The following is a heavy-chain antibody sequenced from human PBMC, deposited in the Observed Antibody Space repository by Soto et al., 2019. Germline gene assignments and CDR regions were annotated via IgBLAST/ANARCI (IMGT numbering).Heavy chain of an antibody. CDR2: INSDGSST. CDR3: ARDPTYFYDSSGYYDY. CDR1: GFHFSSYW. Sequence: GGSLSLSSAASGFHFSSYWMHWVRQAPGKGLVWVSRINSDGSSTSYADSVKGRFTISRDNAKNTLYLQMNSLRAEDTAVYYCARDPTYFYDSSGYYDYWGQGTLVTVSS. J-gene: IGHJ4*02. D-gene: IGHD3-22*01. V-gene: IGHV3-74*01.